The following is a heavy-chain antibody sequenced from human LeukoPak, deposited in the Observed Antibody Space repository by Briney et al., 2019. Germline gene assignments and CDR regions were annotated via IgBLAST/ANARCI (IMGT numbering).Heavy chain of an antibody. CDR2: IKSKTDGGTT. J-gene: IGHJ4*02. CDR1: GMKFSDAW. D-gene: IGHD6-6*01. Sequence: GGSLRLSCEASGMKFSDAWMNWVRQAPGKGLEWVGRIKSKTDGGTTDYAAPVKGRFTISRDDSKNTLYLQMNSLKTEDTAVYYCTTDHAARDFADYSGQGTLVTVSS. V-gene: IGHV3-15*01. CDR3: TTDHAARDFADY.